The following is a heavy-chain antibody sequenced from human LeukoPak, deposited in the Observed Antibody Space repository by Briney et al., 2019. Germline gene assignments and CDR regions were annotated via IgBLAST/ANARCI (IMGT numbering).Heavy chain of an antibody. J-gene: IGHJ4*02. Sequence: PSETLSLTCTVSGGSIGTYSWTWIRQPPGKGLEWIGYIYYSGTTNYNPSLKSRVTISVDTSKNQFSLKLSSVAAADTAVYYCARGVYIAAAQYGYWGQGALVTVSS. V-gene: IGHV4-59*01. CDR2: IYYSGTT. CDR3: ARGVYIAAAQYGY. D-gene: IGHD6-13*01. CDR1: GGSIGTYS.